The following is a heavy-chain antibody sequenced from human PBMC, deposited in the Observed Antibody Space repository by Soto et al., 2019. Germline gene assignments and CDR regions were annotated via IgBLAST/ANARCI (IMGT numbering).Heavy chain of an antibody. J-gene: IGHJ4*02. Sequence: GASVKVSCKASGGTFSSYAISWVRQAPGQGLEWMGRIIPILGTANYAQKFQGRVTITADKSTSTAYMELSSLRSEDTAFYYCARDSKGYYDSSGYYSFDYWGQGTLVTVSS. CDR3: ARDSKGYYDSSGYYSFDY. D-gene: IGHD3-22*01. CDR1: GGTFSSYA. V-gene: IGHV1-69*04. CDR2: IIPILGTA.